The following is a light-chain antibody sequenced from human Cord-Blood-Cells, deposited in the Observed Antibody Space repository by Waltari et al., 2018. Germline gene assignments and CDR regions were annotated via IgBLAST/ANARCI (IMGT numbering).Light chain of an antibody. CDR3: CSYAGSSTFHVV. J-gene: IGLJ2*01. V-gene: IGLV2-23*03. CDR2: EGS. Sequence: QSALTQPASVSGSPGQSITISCTGPSSDVASYNLVTWSQQHPGKAPKLMIYEGSKRPSGVSKRFSGSKSGNTASLTISGLQAEDEADYYCCSYAGSSTFHVVFGGGTKLTVL. CDR1: SSDVASYNL.